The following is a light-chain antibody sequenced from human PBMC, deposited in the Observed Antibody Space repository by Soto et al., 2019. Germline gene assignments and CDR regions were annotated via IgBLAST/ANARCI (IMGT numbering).Light chain of an antibody. J-gene: IGKJ5*01. CDR1: QSLVHSDGIVY. CDR2: KVS. CDR3: MQGTHWTIT. V-gene: IGKV2-30*02. Sequence: DVVMTQSPLSLPVTLGQPASISCRSNQSLVHSDGIVYFSSCQLRPGRSPRRLIYKVSNRDSGVPARFSGSGSGTYFALKISRVEAEDVEVYYCMQGTHWTITFGQGTRLEIK.